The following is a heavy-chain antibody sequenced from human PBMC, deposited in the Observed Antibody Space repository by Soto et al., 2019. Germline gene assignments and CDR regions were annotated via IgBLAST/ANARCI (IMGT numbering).Heavy chain of an antibody. D-gene: IGHD6-25*01. CDR2: ISTSNGHT. V-gene: IGHV1-18*01. CDR1: GYAFNTYG. CDR3: VRVLPSAAPVFDR. J-gene: IGHJ4*02. Sequence: QVQLIQSGAEVKRPGASLKVSCRASGYAFNTYGVSWVRQAPGQGLEWVGWISTSNGHTNFAQNFQGRVTLTTDTSTSTAYMELWSHTSDDTAVYYCVRVLPSAAPVFDRWGQGTLVTVSS.